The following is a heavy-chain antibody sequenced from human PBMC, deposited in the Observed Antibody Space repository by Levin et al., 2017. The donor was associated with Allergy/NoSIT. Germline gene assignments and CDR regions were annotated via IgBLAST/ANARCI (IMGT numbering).Heavy chain of an antibody. CDR3: AREGYCSSTSCYSWFDP. V-gene: IGHV1-2*02. D-gene: IGHD2-2*02. CDR1: GYTFTGYY. J-gene: IGHJ5*02. CDR2: INPNSGGT. Sequence: ASVKVSCKASGYTFTGYYMHWVRQAPGQGLEWMGWINPNSGGTNYAQKFQGRVTMTRDTSISTAYMELSRLRSDDTAVYYCAREGYCSSTSCYSWFDPWGQGTLVTVSS.